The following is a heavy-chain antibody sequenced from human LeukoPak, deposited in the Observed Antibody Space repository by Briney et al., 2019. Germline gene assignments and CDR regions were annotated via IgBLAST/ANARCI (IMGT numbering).Heavy chain of an antibody. D-gene: IGHD1-26*01. V-gene: IGHV1-18*01. CDR1: GCTFTSYG. Sequence: ASVKVSCKASGCTFTSYGISWVRQAPGQGLEWMGWISAYNGNTNYAQKLQGRVTMTTDTSTSTAYMELRSLRSDDTAVYYCARDMYSGSYSRRSYYGMDVWGQGTTVTVSS. J-gene: IGHJ6*02. CDR2: ISAYNGNT. CDR3: ARDMYSGSYSRRSYYGMDV.